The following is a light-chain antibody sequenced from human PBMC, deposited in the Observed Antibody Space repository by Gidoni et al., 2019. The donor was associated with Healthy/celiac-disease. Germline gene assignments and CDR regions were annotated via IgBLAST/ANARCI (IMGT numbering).Light chain of an antibody. CDR1: QSISSW. V-gene: IGKV1-5*01. J-gene: IGKJ1*01. CDR3: QQYKSYWT. CDR2: DAS. Sequence: DIQMTQSPSTLSASVGDRVTITCRASQSISSWLAWYQQKPGKAPKLLIYDASSLESGVPSRVSGSGSGTEFTLTISSLQPDDFANYYRQQYKSYWTFGQGTKVEIK.